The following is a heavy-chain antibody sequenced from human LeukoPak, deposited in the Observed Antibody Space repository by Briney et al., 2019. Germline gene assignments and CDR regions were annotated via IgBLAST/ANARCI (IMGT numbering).Heavy chain of an antibody. J-gene: IGHJ3*02. CDR3: ARAAGGIMIVEDIAAFDI. CDR1: GFTVSSNY. D-gene: IGHD3-22*01. Sequence: PGGSLRLSCAASGFTVSSNYMSWVRQPPGKGLEWIGEIYHSGSTNYNPSLKSRVTISVDKSKNQFSLKLSSVTAADTAVYYCARAAGGIMIVEDIAAFDIWGQGTMVTVSS. V-gene: IGHV4-4*02. CDR2: IYHSGST.